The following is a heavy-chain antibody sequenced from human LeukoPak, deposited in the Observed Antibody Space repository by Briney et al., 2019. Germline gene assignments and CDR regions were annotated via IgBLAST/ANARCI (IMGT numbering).Heavy chain of an antibody. CDR2: ISSSGSTI. Sequence: PGGSLRLSCAASGFTFSDYYMSWIRQAPGEGLEWVSYISSSGSTIYYADSVKGRFTISRDNAKNSLYLQMNSLRAEDTAVYYCARELNYYGSGSYYTYDYWGQGTLVTVSS. D-gene: IGHD3-10*01. J-gene: IGHJ4*02. CDR1: GFTFSDYY. CDR3: ARELNYYGSGSYYTYDY. V-gene: IGHV3-11*01.